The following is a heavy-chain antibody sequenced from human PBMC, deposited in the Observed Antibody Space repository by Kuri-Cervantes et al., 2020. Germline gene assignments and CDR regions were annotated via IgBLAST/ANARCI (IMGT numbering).Heavy chain of an antibody. V-gene: IGHV3-30*05. CDR2: ISYDGSNK. D-gene: IGHD1-1*01. Sequence: GGSLRLSCAASGFTFSSYGMHWVRQAPGKGLEWVAVISYDGSNKYYADSVKGRFTISRDNSKNTLYLQMNSLRAEDTAVYYCARGTRRNWNYVGYWGQGTLVTVSS. J-gene: IGHJ4*02. CDR3: ARGTRRNWNYVGY. CDR1: GFTFSSYG.